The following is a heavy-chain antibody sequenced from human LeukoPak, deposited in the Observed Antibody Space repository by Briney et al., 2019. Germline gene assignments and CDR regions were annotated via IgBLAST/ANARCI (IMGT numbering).Heavy chain of an antibody. CDR3: AKDVHSGYDFDYYYGMDV. J-gene: IGHJ6*04. CDR1: GFTFSSYG. D-gene: IGHD5-12*01. V-gene: IGHV3-30*18. Sequence: QPGRSLRLSCAASGFTFSSYGMHWLRQAPGKGRVWVADISYGGSNKYYADSVKGRFTISRDNSKNTLYLQMNSLRAEDTAVYYCAKDVHSGYDFDYYYGMDVWGKGTTVTVSS. CDR2: ISYGGSNK.